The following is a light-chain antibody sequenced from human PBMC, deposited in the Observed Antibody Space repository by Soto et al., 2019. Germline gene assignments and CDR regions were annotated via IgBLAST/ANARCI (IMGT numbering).Light chain of an antibody. CDR1: QSVSRSY. J-gene: IGKJ1*01. CDR2: GAS. V-gene: IGKV3-20*01. Sequence: EIVLTQSPGTLSLSPGERATLSCRASQSVSRSYLAWYQQKPGQAPRRLIYGASSRATGIPDRFSGSGSGTDFTLTNSRLDPEDFAVDYCQQYGGSPWTFGQGTKVEIK. CDR3: QQYGGSPWT.